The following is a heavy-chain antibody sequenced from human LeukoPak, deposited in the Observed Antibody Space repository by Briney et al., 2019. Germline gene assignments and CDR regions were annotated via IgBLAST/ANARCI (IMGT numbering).Heavy chain of an antibody. CDR2: ISGSGGST. V-gene: IGHV3-23*01. D-gene: IGHD3-16*02. Sequence: GGSLRLSCAASGFTFSSYAMSWVRQAPGKGLEWVSAISGSGGSTYYADSVKGRFTISRDNAKNSLYLQMNSLRAEDTAVYYCAREGLGLRLGELSSFDYWGQGTLVTVSS. CDR3: AREGLGLRLGELSSFDY. J-gene: IGHJ4*02. CDR1: GFTFSSYA.